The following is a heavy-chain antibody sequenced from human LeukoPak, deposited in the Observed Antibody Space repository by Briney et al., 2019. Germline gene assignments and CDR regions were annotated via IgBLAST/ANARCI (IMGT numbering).Heavy chain of an antibody. Sequence: GESLKISCQASGFNFTNYWIAWVRQVPGKGLEWMGIVHAGDSDARYSPSFQDQVTMSADKSISTAYLQWKSLKASDTAMYFCARFGHSTSPDFYLDVWGRATLVAVSS. D-gene: IGHD1-14*01. CDR3: ARFGHSTSPDFYLDV. V-gene: IGHV5-51*01. CDR2: VHAGDSDA. J-gene: IGHJ2*01. CDR1: GFNFTNYW.